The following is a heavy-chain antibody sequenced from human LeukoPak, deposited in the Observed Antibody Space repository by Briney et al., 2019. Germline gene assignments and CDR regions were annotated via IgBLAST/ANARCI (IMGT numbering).Heavy chain of an antibody. J-gene: IGHJ4*02. CDR1: GFTVSSNY. Sequence: PGGSLRLSCAASGFTVSSNYMSWVRQAPGKGLEWVSVIYSGGSTYYADSVKGRFTVSRDNSKNTLYLHMNSLRAEDTAVYFCAYLDSSGYYYGRLRYWGQGTPVTVSS. CDR3: AYLDSSGYYYGRLRY. V-gene: IGHV3-53*01. CDR2: IYSGGST. D-gene: IGHD3-22*01.